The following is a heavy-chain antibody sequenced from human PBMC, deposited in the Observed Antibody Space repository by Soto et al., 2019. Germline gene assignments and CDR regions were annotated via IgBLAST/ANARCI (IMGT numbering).Heavy chain of an antibody. CDR3: ASLSRFALDY. CDR1: GFTFSSHC. Sequence: GGSLRLSCAASGFTFSSHCMHWVRQAPGKELEWVAVIWYDGSNKYYTDSVKGRFTISRDNAKNSLYLQMNSLRAEDTAVYYCASLSRFALDYWGQGTLVTVSS. CDR2: IWYDGSNK. J-gene: IGHJ4*01. D-gene: IGHD3-10*01. V-gene: IGHV3-33*03.